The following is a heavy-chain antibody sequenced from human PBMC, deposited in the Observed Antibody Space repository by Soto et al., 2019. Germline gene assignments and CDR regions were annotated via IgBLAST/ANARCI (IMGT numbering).Heavy chain of an antibody. V-gene: IGHV3-23*01. Sequence: PGGSLRLSCVASGFIFTDYAMSWVRQGPGKGLEWVAGISFSGHNTNYADSVKGRLITSRDNSKNTLYLLMNRLRTEDIGIYYCAKIALVGSFGFELARDYWGQGILVTVPQ. CDR2: ISFSGHNT. J-gene: IGHJ4*02. D-gene: IGHD2-8*02. CDR3: AKIALVGSFGFELARDY. CDR1: GFIFTDYA.